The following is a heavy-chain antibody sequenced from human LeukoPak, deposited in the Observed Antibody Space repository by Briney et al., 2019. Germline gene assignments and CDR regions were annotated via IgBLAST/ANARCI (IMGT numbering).Heavy chain of an antibody. D-gene: IGHD7-27*01. J-gene: IGHJ4*02. CDR3: ARRPTGDPKFDY. Sequence: SETLSLTCAVYGGSFSGYYWSWIRQPPGKGLEWIGEINHSGSTNYNPSPKSRVTISVDTSKNQFSLKLSSVTAADTAVYYCARRPTGDPKFDYWGQGTLVTVSS. CDR1: GGSFSGYY. CDR2: INHSGST. V-gene: IGHV4-34*01.